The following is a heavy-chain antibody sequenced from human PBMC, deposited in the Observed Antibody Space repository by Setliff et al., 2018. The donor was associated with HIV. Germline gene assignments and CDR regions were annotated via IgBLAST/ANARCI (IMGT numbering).Heavy chain of an antibody. CDR3: VRDDYGYNGKGFDY. CDR2: VSYTGTT. V-gene: IGHV4-30-4*01. Sequence: PSETLSLTCTASYATLSTADYYWTWIRQPPGKGLEWIGFVSYTGTTRYSPSLRSRISISIDASKNKFSLRLSSVTAADTAMYYCVRDDYGYNGKGFDYWGPGTLVTVSS. D-gene: IGHD4-17*01. J-gene: IGHJ4*02. CDR1: YATLSTADYY.